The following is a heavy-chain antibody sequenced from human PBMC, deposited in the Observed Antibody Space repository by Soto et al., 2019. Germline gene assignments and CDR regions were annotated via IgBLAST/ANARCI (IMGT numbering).Heavy chain of an antibody. CDR2: IYYRGST. J-gene: IGHJ4*02. CDR3: ARLYPLFLDVAYYFDY. V-gene: IGHV4-59*08. D-gene: IGHD2-2*02. CDR1: GGSISSYY. Sequence: QVQLQESGPGLVKPSETLSLTCTVSGGSISSYYWSWIRQPPGKGLEWIGYIYYRGSTNYNPSLKSRVTLSVDTSKNQFSLKLSSVTAADTAVYYCARLYPLFLDVAYYFDYWGQGTLVTVSS.